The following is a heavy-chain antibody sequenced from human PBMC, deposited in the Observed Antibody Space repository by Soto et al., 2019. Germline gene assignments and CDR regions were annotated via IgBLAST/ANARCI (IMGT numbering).Heavy chain of an antibody. CDR1: GGSFSGYY. J-gene: IGHJ4*02. CDR2: INHSGST. D-gene: IGHD6-19*01. Sequence: SETLSLTCAVYGGSFSGYYWSWIRQPPGKGLEWIGEINHSGSTNYNPSLKSRVTISVDTSKNQFSLKLSSVTAADTAVYYCARDMEWLDRPFDYWGQGTLVTVSS. CDR3: ARDMEWLDRPFDY. V-gene: IGHV4-34*01.